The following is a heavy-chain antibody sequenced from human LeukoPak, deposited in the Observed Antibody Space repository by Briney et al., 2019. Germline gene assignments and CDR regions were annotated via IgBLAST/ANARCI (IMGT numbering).Heavy chain of an antibody. J-gene: IGHJ6*02. CDR3: ARDYVDYYYGMDV. CDR1: GYTFTGYY. V-gene: IGHV1-2*02. Sequence: ASVKVSCKASGYTFTGYYMHWVRQAPGQGLEWMGWINPNSGGTNYAQKFQGRVTMTRDTSISTAYMELSRLRSDDTAVYYCARDYVDYYYGMDVWGQGTTVTVSS. D-gene: IGHD3-16*01. CDR2: INPNSGGT.